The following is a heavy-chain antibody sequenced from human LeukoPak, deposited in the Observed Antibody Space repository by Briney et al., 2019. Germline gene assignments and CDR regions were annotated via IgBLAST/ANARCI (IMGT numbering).Heavy chain of an antibody. CDR2: ISYSGST. V-gene: IGHV4-59*01. J-gene: IGHJ5*02. D-gene: IGHD3-10*01. CDR3: ARDDYRGVTNFDP. Sequence: SETLSLTCAVSGGSISPYFWSWIRQPPGKGLEWIGYISYSGSTNYNPSLKSRVTISVDTSKNQFSLQLSSVTAADTAVYYCARDDYRGVTNFDPWGQGTLVTVSS. CDR1: GGSISPYF.